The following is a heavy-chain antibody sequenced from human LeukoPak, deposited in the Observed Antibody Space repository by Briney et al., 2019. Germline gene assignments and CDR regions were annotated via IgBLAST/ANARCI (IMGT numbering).Heavy chain of an antibody. CDR3: TTDLGITMIRGVIVY. D-gene: IGHD3-10*01. CDR2: IKSKGDGETT. J-gene: IGHJ4*02. Sequence: PGGSLRLSCTAPGFTFTNAWMSWLHQAPGKGLEGVGRIKSKGDGETTDYAAPVKCRFTMSRDDSKATLYLQMNSLKAEYTAVYYCTTDLGITMIRGVIVYWGQGALVTVSS. CDR1: GFTFTNAW. V-gene: IGHV3-15*01.